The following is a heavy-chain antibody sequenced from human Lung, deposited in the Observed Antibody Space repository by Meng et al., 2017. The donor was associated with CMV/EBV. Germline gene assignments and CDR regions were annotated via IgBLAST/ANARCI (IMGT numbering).Heavy chain of an antibody. Sequence: ESXKISXKGSGYSFTSYWIGWVRQMPGKGLEWMGIIYPSDSDTRYSPSFQGQVTISADKSISTAYLQWSSLKASDTAMYYCARQIGNAAHDAFDIWGQGTXVTVSS. CDR3: ARQIGNAAHDAFDI. D-gene: IGHD2-15*01. CDR1: GYSFTSYW. CDR2: IYPSDSDT. V-gene: IGHV5-51*01. J-gene: IGHJ3*02.